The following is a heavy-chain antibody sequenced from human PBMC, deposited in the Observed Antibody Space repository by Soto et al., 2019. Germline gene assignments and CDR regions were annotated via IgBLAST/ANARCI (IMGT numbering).Heavy chain of an antibody. V-gene: IGHV3-21*01. CDR3: ARDKRGGSPDYFDY. Sequence: EVQLVESGGGLVKPGGSLRLSCAASGFTFSGYSMNWVRQAPGKGLEWVSSISSSSRYIYYAESVKGRFTISRDNAKNSLYLQMNSLRAEDTAVYYCARDKRGGSPDYFDYWGQGTLVTVSS. CDR2: ISSSSRYI. CDR1: GFTFSGYS. D-gene: IGHD3-16*01. J-gene: IGHJ4*02.